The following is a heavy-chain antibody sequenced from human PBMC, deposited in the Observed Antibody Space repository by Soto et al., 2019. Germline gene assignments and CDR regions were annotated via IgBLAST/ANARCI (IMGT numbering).Heavy chain of an antibody. V-gene: IGHV1-18*04. CDR3: AIEHFPSTYDGFDY. D-gene: IGHD3-3*02. CDR2: ISAYNGST. Sequence: QGQLVQSGAEMKKPGASVKVSCKASGYTFTTYGISWVRHAPGQGIEWMGWISAYNGSTHYAQKLQGRVTMTTDTSTSTAYVEMRSLTSDDTAVYYCAIEHFPSTYDGFDYWGQGTLVTVSS. J-gene: IGHJ4*02. CDR1: GYTFTTYG.